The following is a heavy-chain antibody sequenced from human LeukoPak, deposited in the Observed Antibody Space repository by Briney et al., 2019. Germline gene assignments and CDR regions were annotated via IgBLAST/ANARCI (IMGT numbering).Heavy chain of an antibody. D-gene: IGHD3-9*01. V-gene: IGHV1-18*01. J-gene: IGHJ4*02. Sequence: ASVKVSCKASGYTFTSYGISWVRQAPGQGLEWMGWISAYNGNTNYAQKLQGRVTMTTDTSTSTAYMELRSLRSDDTAVYYCARAYYDILTGEYSPPVFDYWGQGTLVTVSS. CDR1: GYTFTSYG. CDR3: ARAYYDILTGEYSPPVFDY. CDR2: ISAYNGNT.